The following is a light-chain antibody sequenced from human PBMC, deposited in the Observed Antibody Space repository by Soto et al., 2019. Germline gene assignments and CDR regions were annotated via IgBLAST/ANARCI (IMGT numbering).Light chain of an antibody. CDR2: DAS. CDR1: QSISGW. CDR3: QQYSSYSS. V-gene: IGKV1-5*01. Sequence: DIQMTQSPFTLSASVGDRVTITCRASQSISGWLAWYQQKPGRAPNLLISDASSLESGVPSRFSGSGSGTEFTLTSSGLQPDDFASYYCQQYSSYSSFGQGTKLEIK. J-gene: IGKJ2*01.